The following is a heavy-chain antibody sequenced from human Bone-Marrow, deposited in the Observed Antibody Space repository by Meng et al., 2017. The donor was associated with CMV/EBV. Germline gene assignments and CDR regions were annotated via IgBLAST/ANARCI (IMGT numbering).Heavy chain of an antibody. V-gene: IGHV3-21*01. CDR2: ISSSSSYI. CDR1: GFTFSSYS. J-gene: IGHJ3*02. D-gene: IGHD1-7*01. Sequence: SLKTSCAASGFTFSSYSMNWVRQAPGKGLEWVSSISSSSSYIYYADSVKGRFTISRDNAKNSLYLQMNSLRAEDTAVYYCARERTTAVNDAFDIWGQGTMVTVSS. CDR3: ARERTTAVNDAFDI.